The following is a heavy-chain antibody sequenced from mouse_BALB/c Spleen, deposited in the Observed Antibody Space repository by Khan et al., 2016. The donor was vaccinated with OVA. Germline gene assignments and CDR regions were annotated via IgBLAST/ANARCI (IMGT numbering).Heavy chain of an antibody. V-gene: IGHV9-3-1*01. J-gene: IGHJ4*01. Sequence: QIQLVQSGPELKKPGETVKISCKASGYTFISFGMNWVKQSPGKALKWMGWINTYTGEPTYADDFKGRFAFSLETSASTAYLQINNLKTEDTATYFCAKPPLFSYTLDYWGQRNSVTLS. CDR1: GYTFISFG. CDR3: AKPPLFSYTLDY. D-gene: IGHD1-1*01. CDR2: INTYTGEP.